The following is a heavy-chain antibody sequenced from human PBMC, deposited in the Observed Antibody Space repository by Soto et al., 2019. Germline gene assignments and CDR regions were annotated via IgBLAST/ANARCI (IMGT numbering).Heavy chain of an antibody. CDR2: IKSKPDGGTA. J-gene: IGHJ4*02. D-gene: IGHD3-22*01. Sequence: DVQLVESGGDLVKPGGSLRLSCAASGFSFENAWMNWVRQAPGKGLEWVGRIKSKPDGGTADYAAPVKGRFTISRDDSIAPLYLQMNSLKPEDTAVYFCTTDACPYYKDSGYYFFFYWGQGTLVTVSS. CDR1: GFSFENAW. CDR3: TTDACPYYKDSGYYFFFY. V-gene: IGHV3-15*01.